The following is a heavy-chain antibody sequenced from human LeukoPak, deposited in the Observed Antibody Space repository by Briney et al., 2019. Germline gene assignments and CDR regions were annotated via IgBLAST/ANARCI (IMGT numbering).Heavy chain of an antibody. CDR1: GGTFSSYA. CDR3: ARLTWALSGYYTGIDDDY. V-gene: IGHV1-69*13. J-gene: IGHJ4*02. CDR2: IIPICGTA. Sequence: SVKVSCKASGGTFSSYAISWLRQAPGQGLEWMGGIIPICGTANYAQTFQRRVTITADEATSTAYMELSRLRSEDTAVYYCARLTWALSGYYTGIDDDYWGQGTLVTVSS. D-gene: IGHD3-3*01.